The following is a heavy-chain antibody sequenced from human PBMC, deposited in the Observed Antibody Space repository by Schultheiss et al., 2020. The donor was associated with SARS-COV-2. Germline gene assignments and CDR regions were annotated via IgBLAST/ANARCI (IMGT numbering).Heavy chain of an antibody. Sequence: ASVKVSCKASGGTFSSYTISWVRQAPGQGLEWMGWMNPNTGYAQKFQGRVTITRNTSTSTAYMEVSSLRSEDTAVYYCARDRRAAANWFDPWGQGTLVTVSS. CDR2: MNPNT. CDR3: ARDRRAAANWFDP. J-gene: IGHJ5*02. D-gene: IGHD6-13*01. V-gene: IGHV1-8*03. CDR1: GGTFSSYT.